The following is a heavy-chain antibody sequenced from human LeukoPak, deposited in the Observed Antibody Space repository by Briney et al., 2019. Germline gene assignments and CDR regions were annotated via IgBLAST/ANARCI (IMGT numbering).Heavy chain of an antibody. CDR1: GFTFSSYW. V-gene: IGHV3-7*01. CDR3: ARDQDSSGYYFPDAFDI. CDR2: IKQDGSEK. Sequence: PGGSLRLSCAASGFTFSSYWMSWVRQAPGKGLEWVANIKQDGSEKYYVDSVKGRFTISRDDAKNSLYLQMNSLRAEDTAVYYCARDQDSSGYYFPDAFDIWGQGTMVTVSS. D-gene: IGHD3-22*01. J-gene: IGHJ3*02.